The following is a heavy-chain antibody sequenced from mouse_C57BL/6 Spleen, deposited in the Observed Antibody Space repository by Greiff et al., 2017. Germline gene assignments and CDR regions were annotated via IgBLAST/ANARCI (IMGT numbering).Heavy chain of an antibody. CDR2: IRSGSSTI. Sequence: EVKVVESGGGLVKPGGSLKLPCAASGFTFSDYGMHWVRQAPEKGLEWVAYIRSGSSTIYYADTVNGRFTISIYTAKNTLFLQMTRLRSEDTAMYYSARENFFDYWGQGTTLTVSS. V-gene: IGHV5-17*01. CDR1: GFTFSDYG. CDR3: ARENFFDY. J-gene: IGHJ2*01.